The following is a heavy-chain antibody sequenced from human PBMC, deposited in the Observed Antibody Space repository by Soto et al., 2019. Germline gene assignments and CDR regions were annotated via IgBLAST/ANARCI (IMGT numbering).Heavy chain of an antibody. CDR1: GGTFSTSA. J-gene: IGHJ6*02. V-gene: IGHV1-69*12. D-gene: IGHD3-3*02. CDR3: ARDKARQQLGGNYYYILDV. Sequence: QVQLLQSGAEVQTPGSSVKVSCKASGGTFSTSAISWVRQAPGEGLEWVGGIMPVFATPDYAQKFQGRVTISADESTATAYLELTSLTTDDTAVYYCARDKARQQLGGNYYYILDVWGQGTAITVSS. CDR2: IMPVFATP.